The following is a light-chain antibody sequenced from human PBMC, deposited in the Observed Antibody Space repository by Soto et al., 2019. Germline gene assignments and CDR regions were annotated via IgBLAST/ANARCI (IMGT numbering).Light chain of an antibody. Sequence: DIQMTQSPSSLSASVGDRVTITCRASQGISNYLAWYQQKPGKVPKLLIYAASTLQSGVPYRVSGSGSGTDVTLTISSLQPEDVATYYCQKYNSAPQTFGQGTKVDIK. CDR3: QKYNSAPQT. CDR2: AAS. CDR1: QGISNY. J-gene: IGKJ1*01. V-gene: IGKV1-27*01.